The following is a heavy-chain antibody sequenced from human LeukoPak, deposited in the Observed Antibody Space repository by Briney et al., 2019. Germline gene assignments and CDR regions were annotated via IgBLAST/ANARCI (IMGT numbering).Heavy chain of an antibody. D-gene: IGHD3-10*01. J-gene: IGHJ4*02. Sequence: SVKVSCKASGGTFSSYAISWVRQAPGQGLEWMGRITPIFGTANYAQKFQGRVTITTDESTSTAYMELSSLRSEDTAVYYCASGTMVRGACLDYWGQGTLVTVSS. V-gene: IGHV1-69*05. CDR3: ASGTMVRGACLDY. CDR2: ITPIFGTA. CDR1: GGTFSSYA.